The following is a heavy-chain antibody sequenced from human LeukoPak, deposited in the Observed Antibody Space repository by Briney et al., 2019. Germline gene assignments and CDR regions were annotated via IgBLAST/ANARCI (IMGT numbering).Heavy chain of an antibody. J-gene: IGHJ4*02. CDR3: VRFEHSSGWYYFDY. CDR1: GFTFSSYW. Sequence: PGGSLRLSCAASGFTFSSYWMSWVRQAPGKGLEWVANIKQDGSEKYYADSVKGRFTISRDNAKNSLYLQMNSLRAEDTAVYYCVRFEHSSGWYYFDYWGQGTLVSVAS. CDR2: IKQDGSEK. V-gene: IGHV3-7*01. D-gene: IGHD6-19*01.